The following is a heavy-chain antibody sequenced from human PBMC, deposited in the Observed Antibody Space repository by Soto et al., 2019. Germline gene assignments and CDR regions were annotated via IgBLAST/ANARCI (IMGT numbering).Heavy chain of an antibody. CDR1: RYAFTVFY. CDR2: INPRSGGT. V-gene: IGHV1-2*02. CDR3: ARDLAKGGGSAGFDY. Sequence: GSVKVCFKSCRYAFTVFYIHLVRQAPGQGLEWMGWINPRSGGTMYPQKFQGRVTMAWDTSISTAYMALTRLRSDDTAVYYCARDLAKGGGSAGFDYWGQGTMVTVSS. D-gene: IGHD1-26*01. J-gene: IGHJ4*02.